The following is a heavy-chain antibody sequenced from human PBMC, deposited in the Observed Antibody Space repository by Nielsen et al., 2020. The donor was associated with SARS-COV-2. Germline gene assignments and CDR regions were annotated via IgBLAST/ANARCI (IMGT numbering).Heavy chain of an antibody. D-gene: IGHD3-10*01. CDR1: GYTFTSYD. CDR3: AADSRAAGRGGALY. Sequence: ASVKVSCKASGYTFTSYDINWVRQASGQGLEWMGWVDPDSGNTGYAQKFQERVTITRDMSTSTVYMELSNVGSDDTAVYYCAADSRAAGRGGALYWGQGTLVTVSS. J-gene: IGHJ4*02. V-gene: IGHV1-8*01. CDR2: VDPDSGNT.